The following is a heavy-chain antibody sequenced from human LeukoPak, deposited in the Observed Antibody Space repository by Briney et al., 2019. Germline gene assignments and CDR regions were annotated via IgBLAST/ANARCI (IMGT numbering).Heavy chain of an antibody. CDR3: ATEKIMVRGVIILEHNWFDP. CDR2: FDPEDGET. Sequence: GASVKVSCKVSGYTLTELSMHWVRQAPGKGLEWMGGFDPEDGETIYAQKFQGRVTMTEDTSTDTAYMELSGLRSEDTAVYYCATEKIMVRGVIILEHNWFDPWGQGTLVTVSS. J-gene: IGHJ5*02. D-gene: IGHD3-10*01. CDR1: GYTLTELS. V-gene: IGHV1-24*01.